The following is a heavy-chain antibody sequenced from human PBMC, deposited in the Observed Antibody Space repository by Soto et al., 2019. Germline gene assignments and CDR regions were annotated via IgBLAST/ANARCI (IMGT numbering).Heavy chain of an antibody. Sequence: GGSLRLSCAASGFTLRGYAMDWVRQAPGKGLEYVSGISSNGVGTYYANSVQGRFTISRDNSKNTVYLQMGSLRPEDMAVYYCARRARPDFYYMAVWGKGTTVTVSS. J-gene: IGHJ6*03. D-gene: IGHD6-6*01. CDR3: ARRARPDFYYMAV. V-gene: IGHV3-64*01. CDR1: GFTLRGYA. CDR2: ISSNGVGT.